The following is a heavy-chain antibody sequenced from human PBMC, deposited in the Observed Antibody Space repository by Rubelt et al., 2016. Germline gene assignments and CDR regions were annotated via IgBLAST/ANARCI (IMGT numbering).Heavy chain of an antibody. CDR3: ARDRIRIAARQGWYFDL. J-gene: IGHJ2*01. CDR1: GYTFTSYG. V-gene: IGHV1-18*01. D-gene: IGHD6-6*01. Sequence: QVQLVQSGAEVKKPGASVKVSCKASGYTFTSYGISWVRQAPGQGLEWMGWISAYHGNKNYAQKRQGRGTMTTDTSTSTAYLELGSLRSDDTAVYYCARDRIRIAARQGWYFDLWGRGTLVTVSS. CDR2: ISAYHGNK.